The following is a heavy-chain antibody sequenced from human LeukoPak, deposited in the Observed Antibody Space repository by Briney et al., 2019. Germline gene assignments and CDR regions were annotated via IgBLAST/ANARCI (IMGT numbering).Heavy chain of an antibody. CDR1: GFTFGDYA. J-gene: IGHJ5*02. V-gene: IGHV3-49*03. Sequence: PGGSLRLSCAASGFTFGDYAMSWFRQAPGKGLEWVGFIRSKVFGGTTEYAASVKGRFTISRDDSKNIAYLQMNSLKTEDTAMYYCQGYYYGSGSYYKFVSWGQGTLVTVSS. D-gene: IGHD3-10*01. CDR2: IRSKVFGGTT. CDR3: QGYYYGSGSYYKFVS.